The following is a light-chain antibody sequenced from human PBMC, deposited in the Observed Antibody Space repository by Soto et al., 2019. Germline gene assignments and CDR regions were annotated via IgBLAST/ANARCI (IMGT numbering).Light chain of an antibody. J-gene: IGLJ3*02. V-gene: IGLV2-14*01. Sequence: QLVLTQPASVSGSPGQSITISCTGTSSDVGGYNYVSWYQQHPGKAPKLMIYEVSNRPSGVSNRFSGSKSGNTASLIISGLQAEDEADYYCSSYTSSSTRVFGGGTKLTVL. CDR1: SSDVGGYNY. CDR2: EVS. CDR3: SSYTSSSTRV.